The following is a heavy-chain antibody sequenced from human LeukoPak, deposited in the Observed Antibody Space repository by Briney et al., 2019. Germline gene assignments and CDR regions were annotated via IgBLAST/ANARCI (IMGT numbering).Heavy chain of an antibody. CDR1: GLTLSTYW. D-gene: IGHD3-10*01. V-gene: IGHV3-74*01. J-gene: IGHJ4*02. CDR3: ARDLILGSGSLDY. Sequence: PGGSLSLSCAVSGLTLSTYWMHWVRQAPGEGLIWVARINRDGGHTNYADSVKGRFTISRDHAKNTPHLQMNSHRAYDPAVYYCARDLILGSGSLDYWVQGTLVTDSS. CDR2: INRDGGHT.